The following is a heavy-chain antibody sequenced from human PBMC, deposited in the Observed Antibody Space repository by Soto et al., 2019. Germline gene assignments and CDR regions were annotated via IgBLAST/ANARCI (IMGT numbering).Heavy chain of an antibody. CDR2: IYYSGST. D-gene: IGHD5-18*01. CDR3: ARERRIQLWFRTPELLAPTS. Sequence: PSETLSLTCTVSGGSVSSGSYYWSWIRQPPGKGLEWIGYIYYSGSTNYNPSLKSRVTISVDTSKNQFSLKLSSVTAADTAVYYCARERRIQLWFRTPELLAPTSWGQGTLVTVSS. J-gene: IGHJ5*02. V-gene: IGHV4-61*01. CDR1: GGSVSSGSYY.